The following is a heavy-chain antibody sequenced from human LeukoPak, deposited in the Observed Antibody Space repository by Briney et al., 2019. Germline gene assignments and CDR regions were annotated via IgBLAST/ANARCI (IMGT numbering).Heavy chain of an antibody. CDR3: AREEYYYDSSGYYVYYYYGMDV. D-gene: IGHD3-22*01. CDR1: GFTFSSYA. CDR2: ISGSGGST. Sequence: PGGSLRLSCAASGFTFSSYAMSWVRQAPGKGLEWVSAISGSGGSTYYADSVKGRFTISRDNSKNTLYLQMNSLRAEDTAVYYCAREEYYYDSSGYYVYYYYGMDVWGQGTTVTVSS. J-gene: IGHJ6*02. V-gene: IGHV3-23*01.